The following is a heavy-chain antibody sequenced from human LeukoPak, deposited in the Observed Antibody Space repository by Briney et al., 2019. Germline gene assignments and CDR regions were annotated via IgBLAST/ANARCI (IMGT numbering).Heavy chain of an antibody. J-gene: IGHJ4*02. CDR3: AREARVEQWDY. V-gene: IGHV1-3*01. D-gene: IGHD6-19*01. CDR2: INAGNGNT. CDR1: GYTFTSYA. Sequence: ASVKVSCKASGYTFTSYAMHWVRQAPGQRLEWMGWINAGNGNTKYSQKFQGRVTITRDTSASTAYMELSSLRSDDTAVYYCAREARVEQWDYWGQGTLVTVSS.